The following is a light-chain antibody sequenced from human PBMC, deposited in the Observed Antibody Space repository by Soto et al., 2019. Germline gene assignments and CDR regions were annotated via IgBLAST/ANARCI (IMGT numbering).Light chain of an antibody. CDR2: GAS. Sequence: EIVLTQSPGTLSLSPGERATLSCRASQSISSNYLAWYQHKPGQAPRLLIYGASSRASGISDRFSGSGSGTEFTLSINRLDPEDFSIYYCQQYGSSPGTFGPWTKLEIK. CDR1: QSISSNY. CDR3: QQYGSSPGT. V-gene: IGKV3-20*01. J-gene: IGKJ1*01.